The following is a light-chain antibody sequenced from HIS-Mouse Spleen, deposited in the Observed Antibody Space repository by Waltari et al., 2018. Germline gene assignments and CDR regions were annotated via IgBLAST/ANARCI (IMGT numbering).Light chain of an antibody. V-gene: IGLV2-14*01. CDR1: SSDVGGYNY. CDR2: EVS. CDR3: SSYTSSSFYV. J-gene: IGLJ1*01. Sequence: QSALTQPASVSGSPGQSITISCTGTSSDVGGYNYVSWYQQHPGKAPKLMIYEVSNRPLGVSNRFSGSKSGNTASLTISGLQAEDEADYYCSSYTSSSFYVFGTGTKVTVL.